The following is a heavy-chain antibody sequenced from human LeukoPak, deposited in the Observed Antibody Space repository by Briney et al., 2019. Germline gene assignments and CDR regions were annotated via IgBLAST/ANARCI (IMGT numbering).Heavy chain of an antibody. J-gene: IGHJ3*02. CDR2: ISSSGSTI. D-gene: IGHD5-24*01. CDR1: GFTFSSYE. CDR3: ARDRTWGWLQLVDAFDI. Sequence: GGSLRLSCAASGFTFSSYEMNWVRQAPGKGLEWVSYISSSGSTIYYADSVKGRFTISRDNAKNSLYLQMNSLRAEDTAVYYCARDRTWGWLQLVDAFDIWGQGTMVTVS. V-gene: IGHV3-48*03.